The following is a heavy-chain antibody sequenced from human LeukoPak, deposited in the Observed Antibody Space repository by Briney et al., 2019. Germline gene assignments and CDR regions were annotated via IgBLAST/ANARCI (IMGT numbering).Heavy chain of an antibody. Sequence: SVKVSCKASGGTFSSYAISWVRQAPGQGLEWMGGIIPIFGTANYAQKFQGRVTITADESTSTAYMELSSLRSEDTAVYYCARGRGSYRPYYYYGMDVWGQGTTVTVSS. CDR2: IIPIFGTA. CDR1: GGTFSSYA. J-gene: IGHJ6*02. V-gene: IGHV1-69*13. D-gene: IGHD1-26*01. CDR3: ARGRGSYRPYYYYGMDV.